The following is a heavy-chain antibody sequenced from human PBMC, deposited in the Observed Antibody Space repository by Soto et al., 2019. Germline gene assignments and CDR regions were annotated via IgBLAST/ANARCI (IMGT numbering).Heavy chain of an antibody. Sequence: SVKVSCKASGGTFSSYAMSWVRQAPGQGLEWMGGIIPIFGTANYAQKFQGRVTITADESTSTAYMELSSLRSEDTAVYYCATPGDFGRFDYYYGMDVWGQGTTVTVSS. D-gene: IGHD3-10*01. CDR1: GGTFSSYA. J-gene: IGHJ6*02. CDR3: ATPGDFGRFDYYYGMDV. V-gene: IGHV1-69*13. CDR2: IIPIFGTA.